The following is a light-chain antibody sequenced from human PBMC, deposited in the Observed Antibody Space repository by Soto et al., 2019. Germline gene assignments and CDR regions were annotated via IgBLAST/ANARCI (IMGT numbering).Light chain of an antibody. CDR3: QAWDSTWV. J-gene: IGLJ1*01. Sequence: SYELTQPPSVSVSPGQTASITCSGDKLGDKYACWYQQKPGQSPVLVIYQDSKRPSGIPERFSGSNSGNTATLTISGTQAMDEADYYCQAWDSTWVFGTGTKLTVL. CDR2: QDS. V-gene: IGLV3-1*01. CDR1: KLGDKY.